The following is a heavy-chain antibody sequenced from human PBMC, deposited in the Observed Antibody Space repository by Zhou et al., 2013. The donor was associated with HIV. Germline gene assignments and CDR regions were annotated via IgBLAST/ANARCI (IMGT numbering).Heavy chain of an antibody. V-gene: IGHV1-69*05. CDR2: IIPIFGTA. Sequence: QVQLVQSGAEVKKPGSSVKVSCKASGGTFSSYAISWVRQAPGQGLEWMGGIIPIFGTANYAQKFQGRVTITTDESTSTAYMELSSLRSEDTAVYYCARDLEVAVAGPTTGGWFDPWGQGTLVTVSS. D-gene: IGHD6-19*01. CDR1: GGTFSSYA. J-gene: IGHJ5*02. CDR3: ARDLEVAVAGPTTGGWFDP.